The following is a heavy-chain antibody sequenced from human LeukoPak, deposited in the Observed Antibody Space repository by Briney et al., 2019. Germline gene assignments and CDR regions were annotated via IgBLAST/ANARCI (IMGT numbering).Heavy chain of an antibody. J-gene: IGHJ4*02. V-gene: IGHV3-23*01. D-gene: IGHD6-19*01. CDR1: GFTFSSYA. Sequence: GGSLRLSCAASGFTFSSYAMSWVRQAPGKGLKWVSAISGSGGSTYYADSVKGRFTISRDNSENTLYLQMNSLRAEDTAVYYCAKGLQWLFDYWGQGTLVTVSS. CDR3: AKGLQWLFDY. CDR2: ISGSGGST.